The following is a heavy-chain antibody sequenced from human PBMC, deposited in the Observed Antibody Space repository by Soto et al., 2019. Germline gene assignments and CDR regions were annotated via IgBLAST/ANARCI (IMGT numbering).Heavy chain of an antibody. CDR2: ISYDGSNK. Sequence: QVQLVESGGGVVQPGRSLRLSCAASGFTFSSYAMHWVRQAPGKGLEWVAVISYDGSNKYYADSVKGRFTISRDNSKNTLYLQMNSLRAEDTAGYYCTRDGTWAMDYWGQGTLVTVSS. CDR1: GFTFSSYA. D-gene: IGHD2-2*01. CDR3: TRDGTWAMDY. V-gene: IGHV3-30-3*01. J-gene: IGHJ4*02.